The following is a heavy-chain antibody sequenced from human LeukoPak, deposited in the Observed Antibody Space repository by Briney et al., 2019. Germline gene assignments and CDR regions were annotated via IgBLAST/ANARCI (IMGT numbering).Heavy chain of an antibody. V-gene: IGHV4-39*01. CDR2: IYYSGST. CDR1: GGSISSSSYY. Sequence: SETLSLTCTVSGGSISSSSYYWGWIRQPPGKGLEWIGSIYYSGSTYYNPSLKSRVTISVDTSKNQFSLKLSSVTAADTAVYYCASLYRTRIAARDYYYYMDVWGKGTTVTVSS. CDR3: ASLYRTRIAARDYYYYMDV. D-gene: IGHD6-6*01. J-gene: IGHJ6*03.